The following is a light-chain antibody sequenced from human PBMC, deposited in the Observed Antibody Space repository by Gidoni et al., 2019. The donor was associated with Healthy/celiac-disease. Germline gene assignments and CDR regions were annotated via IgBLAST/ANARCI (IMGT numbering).Light chain of an antibody. CDR3: QSYDSSLSGPVV. CDR2: GNS. J-gene: IGLJ2*01. CDR1: SSNTGAGYD. Sequence: QSVLTQPPSVSGAPGQRVTISCTGSSSNTGAGYDVHWYQQLPGTAPKLLIYGNSNRPAGVPDRFSGSKPGTSASLAITGLQAEDEADYYCQSYDSSLSGPVVFGGGTKLTVL. V-gene: IGLV1-40*01.